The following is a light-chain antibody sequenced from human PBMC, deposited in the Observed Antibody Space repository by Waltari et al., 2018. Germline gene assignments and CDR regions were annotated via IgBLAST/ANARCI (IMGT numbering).Light chain of an antibody. J-gene: IGKJ2*01. CDR1: QAFATS. V-gene: IGKV1-NL1*01. Sequence: DIQLTQSPSPLSATLGARATLTCRSSQAFATSLAWFQQKPGQAPRLLVYGVSTLYDGVPSRFSGSRSGTDFFLTITNLQPDDFAVYYCQQFYETPRSFGQGTRL. CDR2: GVS. CDR3: QQFYETPRS.